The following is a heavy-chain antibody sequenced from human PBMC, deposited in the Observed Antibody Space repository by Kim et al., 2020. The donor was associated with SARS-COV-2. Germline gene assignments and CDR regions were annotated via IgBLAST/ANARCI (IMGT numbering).Heavy chain of an antibody. CDR3: ATFLGPIAAAGRPRLGFDP. D-gene: IGHD6-13*01. J-gene: IGHJ5*02. Sequence: ASVKVSCKVSGYTLTELSMHWVRQAPGKGLEWMGGFDPEDGETIYAQKFQGRVTMTEDTSTDTAYMELSSLRSEDTAVYYCATFLGPIAAAGRPRLGFDPWGQGTLVTVSS. CDR2: FDPEDGET. V-gene: IGHV1-24*01. CDR1: GYTLTELS.